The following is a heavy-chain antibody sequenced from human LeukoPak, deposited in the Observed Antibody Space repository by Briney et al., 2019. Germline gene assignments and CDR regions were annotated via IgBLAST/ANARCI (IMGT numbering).Heavy chain of an antibody. CDR1: GFTFSSYR. CDR3: AREGSSSWFYFDY. V-gene: IGHV3-21*01. Sequence: GGSLRLSCAASGFTFSSYRMNWVRQAPGKGLEWVSSISSSSSYIYYADSVKGRFTISRDNAKNSLYLQMNSLRAEDTAVYYCAREGSSSWFYFDYWGQGTLVTVPS. J-gene: IGHJ4*02. CDR2: ISSSSSYI. D-gene: IGHD6-13*01.